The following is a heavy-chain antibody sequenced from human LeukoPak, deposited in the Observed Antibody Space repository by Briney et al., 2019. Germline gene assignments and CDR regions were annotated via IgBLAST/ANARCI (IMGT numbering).Heavy chain of an antibody. CDR3: ASPLGAMVTYYMDV. Sequence: QTGGSLRLSCAASGFIFSSYGMSWVRQAPGKGLEGGAVISYDGSNKYYAASVKGRFTISRDNSKNTLYLQMNSLRAEDTAVYYCASPLGAMVTYYMDVWGKGTTVTVSS. CDR2: ISYDGSNK. V-gene: IGHV3-30*03. J-gene: IGHJ6*03. CDR1: GFIFSSYG. D-gene: IGHD5-18*01.